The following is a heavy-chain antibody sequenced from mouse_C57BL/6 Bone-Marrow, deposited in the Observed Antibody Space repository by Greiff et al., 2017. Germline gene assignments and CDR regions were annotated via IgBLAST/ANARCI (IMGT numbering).Heavy chain of an antibody. CDR2: ISYDGSN. J-gene: IGHJ3*01. D-gene: IGHD1-1*01. V-gene: IGHV3-6*01. CDR3: ARFGSAWFAY. Sequence: EVQLVESGPGLVKPSQSLSLTCSVTGYSITSGYYWNWIRQFPGNKLEWMGYISYDGSNNYNPSLKNRISITRDPSKNQVFLKLNSMTTEDTATYYCARFGSAWFAYWGQGTLVTVSA. CDR1: GYSITSGYY.